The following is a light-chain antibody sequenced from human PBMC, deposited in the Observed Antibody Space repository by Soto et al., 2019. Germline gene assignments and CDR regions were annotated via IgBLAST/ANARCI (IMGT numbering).Light chain of an antibody. CDR1: SSDVGDYNY. V-gene: IGLV2-8*01. Sequence: QSALTQPPSAAGSPGQSVTISCPGTSSDVGDYNYVSWYQQHPGKAPKLMIYEVSKRPSGVPDRFSGSKSGNTASLTVSGLQAEDEADYYCSSYAGSNNWVFGGGTQLTVL. J-gene: IGLJ3*02. CDR2: EVS. CDR3: SSYAGSNNWV.